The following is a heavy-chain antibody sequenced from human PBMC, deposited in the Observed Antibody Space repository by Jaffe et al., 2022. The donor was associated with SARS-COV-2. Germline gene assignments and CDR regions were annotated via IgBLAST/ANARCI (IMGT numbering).Heavy chain of an antibody. CDR2: IKEDGSEK. D-gene: IGHD1-26*01. Sequence: EVQLVESGGGLVQPGGSLRLSCAASGFIFNNYWMTWVRQAPGGGLEWLANIKEDGSEKYFADSVKGRFFISRDNARSSLDLDMNNLRPDDTAMYYCARESGVVGSAGIDSWGRGTLVAVSS. CDR1: GFIFNNYW. V-gene: IGHV3-7*03. CDR3: ARESGVVGSAGIDS. J-gene: IGHJ4*02.